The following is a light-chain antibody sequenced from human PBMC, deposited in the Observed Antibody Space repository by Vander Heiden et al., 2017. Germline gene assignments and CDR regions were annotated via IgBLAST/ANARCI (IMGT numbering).Light chain of an antibody. CDR2: EDS. J-gene: IGLJ2*01. CDR1: KLGGKY. CDR3: QAWHSSTVV. V-gene: IGLV3-1*01. Sequence: SYELTQTTSPSVSPGQTASITCSADKLGGKYVCWYHQKPGQSPVLVIYEDSKRPSGIPERFSGSNSGNTATLTISGTQATDEADYYCQAWHSSTVVFGGGTKLTVL.